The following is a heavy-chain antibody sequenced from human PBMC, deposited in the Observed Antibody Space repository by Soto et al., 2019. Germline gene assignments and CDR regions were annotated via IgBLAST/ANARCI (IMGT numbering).Heavy chain of an antibody. J-gene: IGHJ6*02. CDR2: ISSSSSYI. V-gene: IGHV3-21*04. Sequence: GGSLRLSCASNSFTFSSYTMKWVPQAAGKALEWVSSISSSSSYIYYADSVKGRFTISRDNSKNSLYLQMNSLRTEDTALYYCAKGHYDFWSGYLGYYYYGMDVWGQGT. CDR1: SFTFSSYT. D-gene: IGHD3-3*01. CDR3: AKGHYDFWSGYLGYYYYGMDV.